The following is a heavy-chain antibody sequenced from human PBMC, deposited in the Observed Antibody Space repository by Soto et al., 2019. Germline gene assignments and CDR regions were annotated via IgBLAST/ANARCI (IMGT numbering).Heavy chain of an antibody. J-gene: IGHJ4*02. Sequence: QVQFVQSGAEVKKPGASVKVSCKASGYTFTRYNVHWVRQAPGQRLEWMGWINPGSGKTRYSQNFQGRVTFTRDTSANTAYMELSVLISEDTAVYYCAMPQDYDACLDSWGQGTLVTVSS. CDR3: AMPQDYDACLDS. CDR2: INPGSGKT. D-gene: IGHD3-22*01. CDR1: GYTFTRYN. V-gene: IGHV1-3*01.